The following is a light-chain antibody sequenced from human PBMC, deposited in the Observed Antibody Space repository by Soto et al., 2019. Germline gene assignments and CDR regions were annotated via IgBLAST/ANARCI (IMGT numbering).Light chain of an antibody. J-gene: IGLJ2*01. CDR2: DTS. V-gene: IGLV7-46*01. CDR1: TGAVTSNHH. Sequence: HAVVTQEPSLTVSPGGTVTLTCGSSTGAVTSNHHPYWFQQKAGQAPRTLIYDTSNTHSWTPARFSGSLLGDKAALTLSGAQPEDEAQYYCLLSYNAARVFGGGTKLTVL. CDR3: LLSYNAARV.